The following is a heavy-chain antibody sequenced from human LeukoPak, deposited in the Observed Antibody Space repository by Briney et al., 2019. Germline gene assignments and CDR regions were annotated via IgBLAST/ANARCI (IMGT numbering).Heavy chain of an antibody. CDR3: VVVVAASSFDY. J-gene: IGHJ4*02. CDR2: IYYSGST. V-gene: IGHV4-39*07. CDR1: GGSISSGGYY. D-gene: IGHD2-15*01. Sequence: PSETLSPTCTVSGGSISSGGYYWSWIRQPPGKGLEWIGSIYYSGSTYYNPSLKSRVTISVDTSKNQFSLKLSSVTAADTAVYYCVVVVAASSFDYWGQGTLVTVSS.